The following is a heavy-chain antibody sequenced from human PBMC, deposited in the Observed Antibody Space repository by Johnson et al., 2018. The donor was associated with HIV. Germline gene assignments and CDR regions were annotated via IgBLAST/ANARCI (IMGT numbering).Heavy chain of an antibody. D-gene: IGHD4-17*01. V-gene: IGHV3-30-3*01. CDR1: GFTFSSYT. CDR2: ISYDGSNK. Sequence: QVQLVESGGGVVQPGRSLRPSCVASGFTFSSYTMHWVRQAPGKGLAWVAVISYDGSNKYYADSVKGRFTISRDNSKNTLYLQMNSLRAEDTAVYYCSRGRKTVTTVRPSAFDIWGQWTMGTVSS. J-gene: IGHJ3*02. CDR3: SRGRKTVTTVRPSAFDI.